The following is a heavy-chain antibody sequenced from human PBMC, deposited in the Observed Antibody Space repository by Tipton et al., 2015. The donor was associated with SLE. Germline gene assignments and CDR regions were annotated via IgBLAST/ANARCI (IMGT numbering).Heavy chain of an antibody. Sequence: SLRLSCAASGLTFSNYAMAWVRQAPGKGLEWVSGVSGSGGSTYYADSVKGRFTISRDNSKNILCLQMNGLRAEDTALYYCIADYGGLDGFDIWGQGTMVTVSS. CDR2: VSGSGGST. J-gene: IGHJ3*02. CDR1: GLTFSNYA. V-gene: IGHV3-23*01. CDR3: IADYGGLDGFDI. D-gene: IGHD4-23*01.